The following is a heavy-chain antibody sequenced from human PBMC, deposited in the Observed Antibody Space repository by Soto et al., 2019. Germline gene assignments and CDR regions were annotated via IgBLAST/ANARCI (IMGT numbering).Heavy chain of an antibody. Sequence: QVQLVQSGAEVKQSGASVRVSCKASGYSFTSFAMHWVRQAPGQRLEWMGWINAGNGNTRYSQKFQGRVTVTRDTSASTAYMELSSLRSEDTAVYFCASSSWAGTIFYYGMDVWGQGTTVSVS. CDR2: INAGNGNT. V-gene: IGHV1-3*01. J-gene: IGHJ6*02. D-gene: IGHD1-7*01. CDR3: ASSSWAGTIFYYGMDV. CDR1: GYSFTSFA.